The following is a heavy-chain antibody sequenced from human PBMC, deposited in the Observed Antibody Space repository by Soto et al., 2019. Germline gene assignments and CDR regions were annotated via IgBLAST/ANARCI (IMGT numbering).Heavy chain of an antibody. CDR3: ARDRTTTVTTGGDLYYYYGMDV. CDR2: INPNSGGT. V-gene: IGHV1-2*04. D-gene: IGHD4-17*01. J-gene: IGHJ6*02. CDR1: GYTFTGYY. Sequence: VASVKVSCKASGYTFTGYYMHWVRQAPGQGLEWMGWINPNSGGTNYAQKFQGWVTMTRDTSISTAYMELSRLRSDDTAVYYCARDRTTTVTTGGDLYYYYGMDVWGQGTTVTVS.